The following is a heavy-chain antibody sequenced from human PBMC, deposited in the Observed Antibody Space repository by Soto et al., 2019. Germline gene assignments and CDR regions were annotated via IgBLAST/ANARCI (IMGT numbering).Heavy chain of an antibody. J-gene: IGHJ2*01. CDR2: IYHSGST. V-gene: IGHV4-30-2*01. CDR3: ARVPGL. CDR1: GGSISSGGYS. Sequence: QLQLQESGSGLVKPSQTLSLTCAVSGGSISSGGYSWSWIRQPPGKDLEWIGYIYHSGSTYYNPSPXSXXTISVDRAKNQFSLKLSSVTAADTAVYYCARVPGLWGRGTLVTVSS.